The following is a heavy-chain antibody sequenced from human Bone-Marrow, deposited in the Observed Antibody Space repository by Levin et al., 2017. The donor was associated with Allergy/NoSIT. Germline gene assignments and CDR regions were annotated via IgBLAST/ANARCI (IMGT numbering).Heavy chain of an antibody. Sequence: SETLSLTCAVSGGSISSSPYYWGWIRQPPGEGLEWIGSIFSSGSAYSNPSLKSRLTMSVDTSKDQVSLSLSSVTAADTAVYYCARHQTSSWYDAFDMWGQGTMVTVSS. CDR3: ARHQTSSWYDAFDM. CDR1: GGSISSSPYY. CDR2: IFSSGSA. D-gene: IGHD6-13*01. J-gene: IGHJ3*02. V-gene: IGHV4-39*01.